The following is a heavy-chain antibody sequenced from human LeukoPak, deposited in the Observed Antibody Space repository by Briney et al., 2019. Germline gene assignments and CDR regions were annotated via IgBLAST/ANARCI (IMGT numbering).Heavy chain of an antibody. J-gene: IGHJ4*02. D-gene: IGHD2-2*01. CDR2: ITTKNGNT. CDR3: VRDSLGGFCSTSDCVLGVY. V-gene: IGHV1-18*01. Sequence: ASVNVSCKASGYTFTGYGISWVRQAPGQGLEWMGWITTKNGNTNYAQNLQGRVTMTTDTSTNTVYMELRSLRSDDTAVYFCVRDSLGGFCSTSDCVLGVYWGQGTLVTVSS. CDR1: GYTFTGYG.